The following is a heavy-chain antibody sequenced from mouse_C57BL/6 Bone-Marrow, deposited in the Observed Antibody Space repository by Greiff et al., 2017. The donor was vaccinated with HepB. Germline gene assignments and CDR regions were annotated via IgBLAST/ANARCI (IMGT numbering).Heavy chain of an antibody. J-gene: IGHJ2*01. CDR1: GYTFTDYY. V-gene: IGHV1-26*01. CDR2: INPNNGGT. D-gene: IGHD1-1*01. Sequence: EVQLQQSGPELVKPGASVKISCKASGYTFTDYYMNWVKQSHGKSLEWIGDINPNNGGTSYNQKFKGKATLTVDKSSSTAYMELRSLTSEDSAVYYCARWGDYYGSSYFDYWGQGTTLTVSS. CDR3: ARWGDYYGSSYFDY.